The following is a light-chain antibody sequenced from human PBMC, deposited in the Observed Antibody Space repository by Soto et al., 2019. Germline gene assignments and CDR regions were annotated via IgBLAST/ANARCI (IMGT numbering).Light chain of an antibody. Sequence: EFVLTQSPGTLSLSPGERATLSCRASQTVRNNYLAWYQQKPGQAPRLLIYDASSRATGIPDSFSGGGSGTDFTLTISRLEPEDFAVYYCQQYGSSPLTFGGGTKVDI. CDR3: QQYGSSPLT. J-gene: IGKJ4*01. CDR1: QTVRNNY. V-gene: IGKV3-20*01. CDR2: DAS.